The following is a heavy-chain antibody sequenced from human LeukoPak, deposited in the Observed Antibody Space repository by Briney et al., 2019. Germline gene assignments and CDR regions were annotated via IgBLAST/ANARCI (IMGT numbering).Heavy chain of an antibody. CDR2: INNDESST. J-gene: IGHJ4*02. D-gene: IGHD6-19*01. CDR3: ARGGRAVAGFDY. V-gene: IGHV3-74*01. Sequence: GGSLRLSCAASGFTFSSYWMHWVRHAPGKGLVWVSRINNDESSTSFADSVKGRFTISRDNAKNTLYLQMSSLRVEDTAVYYCARGGRAVAGFDYWGQGTLVTVSS. CDR1: GFTFSSYW.